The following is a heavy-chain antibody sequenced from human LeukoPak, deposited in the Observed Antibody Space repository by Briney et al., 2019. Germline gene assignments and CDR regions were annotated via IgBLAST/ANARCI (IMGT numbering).Heavy chain of an antibody. J-gene: IGHJ5*02. CDR1: GYTFTGYY. D-gene: IGHD2-2*01. CDR2: INPNSGGT. V-gene: IGHV1-2*02. Sequence: ASVKVSCKASGYTFTGYYMHWVRQAPGQGLEWMGWINPNSGGTNYAQKFQGRVTMTRDTSISTAYMELSRLRSDDTAVYYCARGVVVVVPAALKFDPWGQGTLVTVSS. CDR3: ARGVVVVVPAALKFDP.